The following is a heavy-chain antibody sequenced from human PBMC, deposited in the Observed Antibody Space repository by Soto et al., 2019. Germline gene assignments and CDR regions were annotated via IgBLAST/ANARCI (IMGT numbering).Heavy chain of an antibody. J-gene: IGHJ4*02. CDR1: GFIFSSYA. V-gene: IGHV3-23*01. CDR2: ISGSGGST. D-gene: IGHD3-22*01. CDR3: AKDIITMIVVVLDS. Sequence: EVQLLESGGGLVQPGGSLRLSCAASGFIFSSYAMTWVRQAPGKGLEWVSAISGSGGSTYYADSVKGRFTISRDNSKNTLYLQMNSLRAEDTALYYCAKDIITMIVVVLDSWGQGTLVTVSS.